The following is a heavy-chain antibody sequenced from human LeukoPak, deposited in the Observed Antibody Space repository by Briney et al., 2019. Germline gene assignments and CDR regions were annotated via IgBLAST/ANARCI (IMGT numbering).Heavy chain of an antibody. CDR2: ILGSGGST. CDR3: AKNRGPSPY. CDR1: GFTFSNYA. V-gene: IGHV3-23*01. J-gene: IGHJ4*02. Sequence: PGASLRLSCAASGFTFSNYAMSWVRQAPGKGLEWVSAILGSGGSTYYADSVKGRFTVSRDNSKSTLYLQMNSLRAEDTAVYYCAKNRGPSPYWGQGTLVTVSS. D-gene: IGHD1-14*01.